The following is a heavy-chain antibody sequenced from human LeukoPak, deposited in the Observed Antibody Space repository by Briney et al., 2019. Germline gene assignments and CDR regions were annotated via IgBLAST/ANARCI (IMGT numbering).Heavy chain of an antibody. CDR2: IKQDGSEK. J-gene: IGHJ4*02. V-gene: IGHV3-7*01. D-gene: IGHD3-3*01. CDR3: ARDSWFRVLRFLESPGGIDY. Sequence: GGSLRLSCAASGFTFSSYWMSWVRQAPGKGLEWVANIKQDGSEKYYVDSVKGRFTISRDNAKNSLYLQMNSLRAEDTAVYYCARDSWFRVLRFLESPGGIDYWGQGTLVTVSS. CDR1: GFTFSSYW.